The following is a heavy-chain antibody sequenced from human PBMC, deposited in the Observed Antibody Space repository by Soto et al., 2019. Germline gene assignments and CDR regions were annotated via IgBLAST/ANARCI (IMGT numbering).Heavy chain of an antibody. CDR3: ARGLDILTGCYSGAFDI. CDR1: GFTFSSYG. Sequence: QVQLVESGGGVVQPGRSLRLSCAASGFTFSSYGMHWVRQAPGKGLEWVAVIWYDGSNKYYADSVKGRFTISRDNSKNTLYLQMNSLRAEDTAVYYCARGLDILTGCYSGAFDIWGQGTMVTVSS. CDR2: IWYDGSNK. D-gene: IGHD3-9*01. V-gene: IGHV3-33*01. J-gene: IGHJ3*02.